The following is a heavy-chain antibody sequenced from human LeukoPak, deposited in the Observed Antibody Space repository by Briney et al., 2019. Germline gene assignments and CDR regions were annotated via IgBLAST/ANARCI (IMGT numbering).Heavy chain of an antibody. CDR1: GFTFSSYG. CDR2: ISYDGSNK. D-gene: IGHD2-2*01. V-gene: IGHV3-30*18. CDR3: AKSGLGSAKGGAFDI. J-gene: IGHJ3*02. Sequence: GGSLRLSCAASGFTFSSYGMHWVRQAPGKGLEWVAVISYDGSNKYYADSVKGRFTISRDNSKNTLYLQMNSLRAEDTAVYYCAKSGLGSAKGGAFDIWGQGTMVTVSS.